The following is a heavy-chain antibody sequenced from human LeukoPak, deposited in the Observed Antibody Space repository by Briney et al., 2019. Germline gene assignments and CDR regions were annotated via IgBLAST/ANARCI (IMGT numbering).Heavy chain of an antibody. D-gene: IGHD3-3*01. CDR3: ARAPYDFWSGSSDYYYMDV. CDR1: GYTLTGYY. CDR2: INAGNGNT. J-gene: IGHJ6*03. Sequence: ASVKVSCKASGYTLTGYYMHWVRQAPGQRLEWMGWINAGNGNTKYSQEFQGRVTITRDTSASTAYMELSSLRSEDMAVYYCARAPYDFWSGSSDYYYMDVWGKGTTVTVSS. V-gene: IGHV1-3*03.